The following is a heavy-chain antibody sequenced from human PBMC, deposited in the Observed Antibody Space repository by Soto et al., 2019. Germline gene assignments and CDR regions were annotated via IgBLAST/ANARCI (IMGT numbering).Heavy chain of an antibody. CDR2: IWYDGSNK. CDR3: ARGAGSWYQLLIQGY. CDR1: GFTFSSYG. J-gene: IGHJ4*02. V-gene: IGHV3-33*01. D-gene: IGHD2-2*01. Sequence: GGSLRLSCAASGFTFSSYGMHWVRQAPGKGLEWVAVIWYDGSNKYYADSVKGRFTISRDNSKNTLYLQMNSLRAEDTAVYYCARGAGSWYQLLIQGYWGQGTLVTVSS.